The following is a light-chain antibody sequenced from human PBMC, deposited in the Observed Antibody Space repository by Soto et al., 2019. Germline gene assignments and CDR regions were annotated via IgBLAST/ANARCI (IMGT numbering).Light chain of an antibody. V-gene: IGKV3-11*01. CDR3: QQRSNWLFT. CDR2: DAS. J-gene: IGKJ3*01. CDR1: QSVSSY. Sequence: EIVLTQSPATLSLSPGERAILSCRASQSVSSYLAWYQRKPGQAPRLLIYDASNRATGIPARFSGSGSGTDFTLTISSLEPEDFAVYYCQQRSNWLFTFGPGTKVDIK.